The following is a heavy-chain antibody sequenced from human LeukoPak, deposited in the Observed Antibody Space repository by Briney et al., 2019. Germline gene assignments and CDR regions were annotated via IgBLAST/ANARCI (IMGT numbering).Heavy chain of an antibody. CDR1: GFTFSSYA. J-gene: IGHJ4*02. Sequence: GGFLRLSCAASGFTFSSYAMSWVRQAPGKGLEWVSAISGSGGSTYYADSVKGRFTISRDNSKNTLYLQMNSLRAEDTALYSCAKDSMIVVSVVFAYWGQETLVTVS. CDR3: AKDSMIVVSVVFAY. V-gene: IGHV3-23*01. D-gene: IGHD3-22*01. CDR2: ISGSGGST.